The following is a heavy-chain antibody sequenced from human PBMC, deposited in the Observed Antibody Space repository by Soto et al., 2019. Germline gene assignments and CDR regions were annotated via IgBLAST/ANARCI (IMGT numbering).Heavy chain of an antibody. J-gene: IGHJ4*02. CDR2: ITSTGSST. V-gene: IGHV3-23*01. D-gene: IGHD5-12*01. CDR3: AKGAEGYVVSSLDF. CDR1: GFTFSNYA. Sequence: EVQLLESGGGFVQPGGSLRLSCAASGFTFSNYAMTWVRHAPGKGLEWVSAITSTGSSTYYADSVKGRFTISRDNSKNTLFLQINSLRAVDTAVYHCAKGAEGYVVSSLDFWGQGTLVSVSS.